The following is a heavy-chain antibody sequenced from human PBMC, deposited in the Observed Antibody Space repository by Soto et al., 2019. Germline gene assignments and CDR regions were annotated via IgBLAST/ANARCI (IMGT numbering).Heavy chain of an antibody. J-gene: IGHJ4*02. V-gene: IGHV4-59*08. CDR3: ARHRTVTTQYDY. D-gene: IGHD4-17*01. CDR1: GGSISSYY. CDR2: IYYSGST. Sequence: QVQLQESGPGLVKPSETLSLTCTVSGGSISSYYWSWIRQPPGKGLEWIGYIYYSGSTNYNPSLKSRVTISVDTSKNQFSLKLSSVTAADTAVYYCARHRTVTTQYDYWGQGTLVTVSS.